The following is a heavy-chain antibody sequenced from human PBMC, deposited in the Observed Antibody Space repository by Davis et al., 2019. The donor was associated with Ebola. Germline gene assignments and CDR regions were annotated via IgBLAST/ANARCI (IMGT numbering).Heavy chain of an antibody. CDR2: ISYSGTS. D-gene: IGHD6-19*01. J-gene: IGHJ4*02. CDR1: GGSISSYY. CDR3: AAPYLNYSSGWHYFDL. V-gene: IGHV4-59*04. Sequence: MPSETLSLTCTVSGGSISSYYWSWIRQPPGKGLEWIGYISYSGTSYYNPSLKSRAIVSVDTSKNQFSLKLSSVTAADTAMYYRAAPYLNYSSGWHYFDLWGQGTLVTVSS.